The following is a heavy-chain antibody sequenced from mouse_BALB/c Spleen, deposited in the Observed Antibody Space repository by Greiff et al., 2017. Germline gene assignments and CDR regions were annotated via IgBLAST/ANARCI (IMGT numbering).Heavy chain of an antibody. Sequence: EVKLMESGPELVKPGASVKMSCKASGYTFTSYVMHWVKQKPGQGLEWIGYINPYNDGTKYNEKFKGKATLTSDKSSSTAYMELSSLTSEDSAVYYCAIYYGYDRVYWGQGTTLTVSS. CDR1: GYTFTSYV. CDR3: AIYYGYDRVY. V-gene: IGHV1-14*01. CDR2: INPYNDGT. J-gene: IGHJ2*01. D-gene: IGHD2-2*01.